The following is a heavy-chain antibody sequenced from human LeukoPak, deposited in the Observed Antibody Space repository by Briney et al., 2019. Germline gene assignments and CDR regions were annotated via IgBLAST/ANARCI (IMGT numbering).Heavy chain of an antibody. J-gene: IGHJ6*02. CDR1: GFTFSSYS. D-gene: IGHD6-19*01. Sequence: GGSLRLSCAASGFTFSSYSMNWVRQAPGKELEWVSSISSSSSYIYYADSVKGRFTISRDNAKNSLYLQMNSLRAEDTAVYYCARDLSSSSGWYYDYYYGMDVWGQGTTVTVSS. CDR3: ARDLSSSSGWYYDYYYGMDV. V-gene: IGHV3-21*01. CDR2: ISSSSSYI.